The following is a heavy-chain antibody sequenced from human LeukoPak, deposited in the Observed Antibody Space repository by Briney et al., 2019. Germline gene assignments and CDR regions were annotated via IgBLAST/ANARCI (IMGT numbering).Heavy chain of an antibody. V-gene: IGHV3-49*03. CDR2: ISGGTT. D-gene: IGHD6-19*01. Sequence: GGSLRLSCTASGFTFDDYLMSWFRQAPGKGLEWIGFISGGTTEYAASVKGRFTISRDDSTSIAYLQMNSLTTEDTAVYYCSRGSGWLSVYRGQGTLVTVSS. CDR1: GFTFDDYL. J-gene: IGHJ4*02. CDR3: SRGSGWLSVY.